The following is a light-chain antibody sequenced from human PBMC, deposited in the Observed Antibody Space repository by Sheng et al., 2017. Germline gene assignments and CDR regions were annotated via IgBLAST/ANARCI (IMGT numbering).Light chain of an antibody. J-gene: IGKJ1*01. CDR2: GAS. CDR3: QQYYSLPPT. V-gene: IGKV1D-8*02. Sequence: AIWMTQSPSLFSASTGDRVTISCRMSHGISNYLAWYQQKPGKAPELLIYGASTLQSGVPSRFSGSGSGTDFTLTISSLQSEDFATYYCQQYYSLPPTFGQGTKVEIK. CDR1: HGISNY.